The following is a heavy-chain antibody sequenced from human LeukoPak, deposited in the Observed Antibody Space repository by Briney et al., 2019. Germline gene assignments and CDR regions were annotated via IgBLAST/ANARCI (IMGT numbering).Heavy chain of an antibody. V-gene: IGHV4-39*01. CDR1: GGSISSSSYY. Sequence: SETLSLTCTVSGGSISSSSYYWGWIRQPPGKGLEWIGSIYYSGSTYYNPSLKSRVTISVDTSKNQFSLKLGSVTAADTAVYYCARLARISAAAGRRYFDYWGQGTLVTVSS. CDR3: ARLARISAAAGRRYFDY. J-gene: IGHJ4*02. D-gene: IGHD6-13*01. CDR2: IYYSGST.